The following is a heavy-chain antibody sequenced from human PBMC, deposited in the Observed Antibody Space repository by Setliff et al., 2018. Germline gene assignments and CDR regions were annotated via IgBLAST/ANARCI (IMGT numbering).Heavy chain of an antibody. Sequence: SVKVSCKASGYPLTAYYIHWVRQAPGQGLEWMGGTIPIFGSTNYAQKFQDRVTIVTDESTSTAYMELSSLRSDDTAVYYCAREGVDSRSSTDYRYYMDVWGKGTTVTVSS. CDR2: TIPIFGST. V-gene: IGHV1-69*05. J-gene: IGHJ6*03. D-gene: IGHD3-22*01. CDR3: AREGVDSRSSTDYRYYMDV. CDR1: GYPLTAYY.